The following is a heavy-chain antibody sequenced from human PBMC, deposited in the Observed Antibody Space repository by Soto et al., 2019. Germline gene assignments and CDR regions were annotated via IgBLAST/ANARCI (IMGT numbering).Heavy chain of an antibody. CDR1: GYSFTSYW. CDR3: ARHPSVPAAISYYYGMDV. D-gene: IGHD2-2*01. J-gene: IGHJ6*02. V-gene: IGHV5-10-1*01. CDR2: IDPSDSYT. Sequence: GESLKISCKGSGYSFTSYWISWVRQMPGKGLEWMGRIDPSDSYTNYSPSFQGHVTISADKSISTAYLQWSSLKASDTAMYYCARHPSVPAAISYYYGMDVWGQGTTVTVS.